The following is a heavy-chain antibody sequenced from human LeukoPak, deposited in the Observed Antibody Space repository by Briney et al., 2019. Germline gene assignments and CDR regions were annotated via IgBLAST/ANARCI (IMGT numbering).Heavy chain of an antibody. CDR2: IHSSGVT. Sequence: PSETLSLTCSVYGASISNYYWTWIRQPAGKGLEWIGRIHSSGVTNHNPSLKSRVALSIDKSRGQFSLNLRSVTAADTAIYFCARDPNTVMVTGDYFFDSWGRGTVVTVSS. CDR1: GASISNYY. CDR3: ARDPNTVMVTGDYFFDS. V-gene: IGHV4-4*07. J-gene: IGHJ4*02. D-gene: IGHD2-21*02.